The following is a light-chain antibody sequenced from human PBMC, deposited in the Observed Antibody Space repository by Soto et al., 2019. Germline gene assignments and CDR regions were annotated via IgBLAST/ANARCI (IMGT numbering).Light chain of an antibody. CDR3: VV. CDR2: SNN. V-gene: IGLV1-44*01. Sequence: QSVLTQPPSASGTPGQRVTISCSGSSSNIGNNAVNWYQQLPGTAPKLLIYSNNQRPSGVPDRFSGSKSGTSASLAISGLQSEDEADYSHVVFGGGTKLTVL. J-gene: IGLJ2*01. CDR1: SSNIGNNA.